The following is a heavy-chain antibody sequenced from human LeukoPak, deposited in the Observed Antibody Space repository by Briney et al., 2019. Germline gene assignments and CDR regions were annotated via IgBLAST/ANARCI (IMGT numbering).Heavy chain of an antibody. J-gene: IGHJ4*02. CDR2: IYYSGST. D-gene: IGHD3-10*01. V-gene: IGHV4-31*03. CDR1: GGSISRGGYY. CDR3: ASRSMVRGVMDDY. Sequence: SETLSLTCTVSGGSISRGGYYWSWIRQHPGKGLEWIGYIYYSGSTYYNPSLKRRVTISVDTSKNKFSLTLSSVTAADTAVYYCASRSMVRGVMDDYWGQGTLVTVSS.